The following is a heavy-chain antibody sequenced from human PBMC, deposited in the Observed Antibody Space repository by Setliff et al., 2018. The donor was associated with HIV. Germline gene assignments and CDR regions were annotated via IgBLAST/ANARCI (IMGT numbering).Heavy chain of an antibody. Sequence: GASVKVSCKTSGYMFIAYGMSWVRRAPGQGLEWMGWIGPYNGRTEYAQEFQGRVSLTIDTSASTAYMELRSLRSDDTAVYYCARGSRQLTIFGVVFKTNYYFMDVWGKGTAVTVSS. CDR3: ARGSRQLTIFGVVFKTNYYFMDV. V-gene: IGHV1-18*01. D-gene: IGHD3-3*01. CDR1: GYMFIAYG. J-gene: IGHJ6*03. CDR2: IGPYNGRT.